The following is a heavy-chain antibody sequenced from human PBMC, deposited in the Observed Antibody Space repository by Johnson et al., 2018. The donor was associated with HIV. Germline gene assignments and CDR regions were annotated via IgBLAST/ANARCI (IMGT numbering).Heavy chain of an antibody. CDR3: ASTNIAAPTGSDAFDI. D-gene: IGHD6-13*01. CDR2: IYSGGST. V-gene: IGHV3-66*02. J-gene: IGHJ3*02. CDR1: GFTVSSNY. Sequence: VQLVESGGGVVQPGGSLRLSCAASGFTVSSNYMSWVRQAPGKGLEWVSVIYSGGSTYYADSVKGRFTISRDNSKNTLYLQMNSLRAEDTAVYYCASTNIAAPTGSDAFDIWGQGTMVTVSS.